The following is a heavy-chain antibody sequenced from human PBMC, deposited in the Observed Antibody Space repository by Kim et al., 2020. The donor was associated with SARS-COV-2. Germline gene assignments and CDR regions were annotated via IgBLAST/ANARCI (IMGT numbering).Heavy chain of an antibody. V-gene: IGHV3-23*01. CDR3: AKLRSGVVVAALNY. Sequence: GGSLRLSCAASGFTFSSYAMNWVRQAPGKGLEWVSTISASDDSTYYADSVKGRFTISRDNSKNTLYLQMNSLRDEDTAVYYCAKLRSGVVVAALNYWGQGPLVTVSS. D-gene: IGHD2-15*01. CDR1: GFTFSSYA. CDR2: ISASDDST. J-gene: IGHJ4*02.